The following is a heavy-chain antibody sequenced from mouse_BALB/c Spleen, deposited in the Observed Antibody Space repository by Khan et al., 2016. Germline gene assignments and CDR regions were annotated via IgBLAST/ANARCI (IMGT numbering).Heavy chain of an antibody. D-gene: IGHD2-10*02. CDR3: ARWGYGNYLYQALDY. Sequence: QVQLQQSGAELAKPGASVKMSCKASGYTFTRFWMHWVKQRPGQGLEWIGYINPGSNYTDYNQNFKDKATLTADKSSSTAYMLLSSLTSADSAVYFCARWGYGNYLYQALDYWGQGISVTVSS. V-gene: IGHV1-7*01. CDR1: GYTFTRFW. J-gene: IGHJ4*01. CDR2: INPGSNYT.